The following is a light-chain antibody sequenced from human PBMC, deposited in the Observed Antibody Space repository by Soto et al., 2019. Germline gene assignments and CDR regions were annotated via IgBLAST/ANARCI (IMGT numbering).Light chain of an antibody. Sequence: QSVLTQPRSVSGSPGQSVTISCSGTSSDVGGYKSVSWYQQHPGKAPELMMFDVSKRPSGVPDRFSGSRSGNTASLTISGLQAEDEADYYCCSYAGSFTFYVVFGGGTKVTVL. CDR2: DVS. V-gene: IGLV2-11*01. CDR3: CSYAGSFTFYVV. CDR1: SSDVGGYKS. J-gene: IGLJ2*01.